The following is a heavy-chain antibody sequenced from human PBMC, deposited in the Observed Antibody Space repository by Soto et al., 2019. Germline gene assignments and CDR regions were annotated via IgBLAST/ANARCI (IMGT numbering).Heavy chain of an antibody. CDR2: IYYSGST. J-gene: IGHJ6*03. D-gene: IGHD2-15*01. V-gene: IGHV4-59*01. Sequence: SETLSLTCTVSGGSISSYYWSWIRQPPGKGLEWIGYIYYSGSTNYNPSLKSRVTISVDTSKNQFSLKLSSVTAADTAVYYCARFKGYSYGSDYMDVWGKGTTVTVS. CDR3: ARFKGYSYGSDYMDV. CDR1: GGSISSYY.